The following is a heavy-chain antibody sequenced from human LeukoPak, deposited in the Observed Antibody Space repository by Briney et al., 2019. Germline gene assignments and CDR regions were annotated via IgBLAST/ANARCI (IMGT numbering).Heavy chain of an antibody. CDR1: GLTFYDYA. J-gene: IGHJ5*02. CDR2: IKPDGSAT. Sequence: GGSLRLSCAASGLTFYDYAMHWVRQAPGKGLEWVANIKPDGSATNYVDSVKGRFTISRDNAKNSLDLQMNSLRAEDTAVYYCARGGGSSSWGQGTLVTVSS. D-gene: IGHD6-6*01. V-gene: IGHV3-7*01. CDR3: ARGGGSSS.